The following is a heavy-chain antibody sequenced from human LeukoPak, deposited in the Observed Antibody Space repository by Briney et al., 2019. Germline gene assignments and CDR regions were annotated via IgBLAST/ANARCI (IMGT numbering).Heavy chain of an antibody. Sequence: GESPKISCQASGFSFTSYCIGWVRQMPGKGLEWMGSIYPVTSGPTYSPSFHAQVSISVDKSINTAYLQWSSLQASDTAMYYCGMSGDRVPLQDDVFDVWGQGAMVTVST. CDR1: GFSFTSYC. J-gene: IGHJ3*01. CDR2: IYPVTSGP. D-gene: IGHD1-26*01. CDR3: GMSGDRVPLQDDVFDV. V-gene: IGHV5-51*01.